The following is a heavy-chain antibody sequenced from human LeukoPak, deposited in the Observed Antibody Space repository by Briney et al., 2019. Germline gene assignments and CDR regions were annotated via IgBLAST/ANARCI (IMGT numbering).Heavy chain of an antibody. CDR3: TTFPRGGSYFQH. V-gene: IGHV3-15*01. Sequence: GGSLRLSCAASGFTFSNAWMSWVRQAPGKGLEWVGRIKSKTDGGTTDYAAPVKGRFTISRDDSKNTLYLQMNSLKTEDTAVYYCTTFPRGGSYFQHWGQGTLVTVSS. D-gene: IGHD1-26*01. CDR1: GFTFSNAW. J-gene: IGHJ1*01. CDR2: IKSKTDGGTT.